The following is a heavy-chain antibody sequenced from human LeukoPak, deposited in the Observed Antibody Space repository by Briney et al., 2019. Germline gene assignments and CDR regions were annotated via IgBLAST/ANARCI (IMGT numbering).Heavy chain of an antibody. Sequence: SETLSLTCAVSGYSISSGYYWGWIRQPPGKGLEWIGSIYHSGSTYYNPSLKSRVTISVDTSKNQFPLKLSSVTAADTAVYYCAREVFRQTPIDYWGQGTLVTVSS. J-gene: IGHJ4*02. V-gene: IGHV4-38-2*02. CDR1: GYSISSGYY. CDR2: IYHSGST. CDR3: AREVFRQTPIDY.